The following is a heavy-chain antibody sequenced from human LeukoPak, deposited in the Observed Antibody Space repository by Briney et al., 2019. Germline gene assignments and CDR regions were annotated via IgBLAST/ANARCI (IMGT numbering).Heavy chain of an antibody. CDR1: GGSISGSDYY. Sequence: SETLSLTCTVSGGSISGSDYYWAGIRQPPGKGLEWIGNIYYSGNTYYNPSLQSRVTVSVDTSKNQFSLKLSSVTAADTAVYYCARLAYTYGLADYWGQGILVTVSS. D-gene: IGHD5-18*01. CDR3: ARLAYTYGLADY. V-gene: IGHV4-39*01. J-gene: IGHJ4*02. CDR2: IYYSGNT.